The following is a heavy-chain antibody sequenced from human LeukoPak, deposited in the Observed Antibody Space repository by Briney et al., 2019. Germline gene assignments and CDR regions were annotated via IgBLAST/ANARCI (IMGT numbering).Heavy chain of an antibody. CDR2: IYYSGSA. V-gene: IGHV4-31*03. CDR3: AREMIVVVPLANWFDP. D-gene: IGHD3-22*01. CDR1: GGSISSGGYY. J-gene: IGHJ5*02. Sequence: PSETLSLTCTVSGGSISSGGYYWSWIRQHPGKGLEWIGYIYYSGSAYYNPSLKSRVTISVDTSENQFSLKLSSVTAADTAVYYCAREMIVVVPLANWFDPWGQGTLVTVSS.